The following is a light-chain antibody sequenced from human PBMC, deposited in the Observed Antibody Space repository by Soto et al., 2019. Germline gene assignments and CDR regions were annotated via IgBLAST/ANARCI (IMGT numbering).Light chain of an antibody. V-gene: IGLV2-14*01. CDR3: SSHTSGSTRV. Sequence: QSVLTQPASVSGSPGQSIAISCTGTSGDVGGYDYVSWYQQHPDKAPKLMIYEVTKRPSWVSNRFSGSKSGHTASLTISGIQPEDEADDYCSSHTSGSTRVFGSGTRGTVL. J-gene: IGLJ1*01. CDR1: SGDVGGYDY. CDR2: EVT.